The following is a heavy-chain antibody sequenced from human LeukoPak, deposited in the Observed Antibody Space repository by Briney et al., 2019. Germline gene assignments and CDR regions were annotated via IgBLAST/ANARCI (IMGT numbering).Heavy chain of an antibody. CDR1: GGTFSSYA. CDR2: IIPIFGTA. V-gene: IGHV1-69*13. J-gene: IGHJ3*01. Sequence: SVKVSCKASGGTFSSYAVSWVRQAPGQGLEWMGGIIPIFGTANYAQRFQGRVTMTADPSTSTVYMVLGSLRSEDTAVYYCAREGVLQAFDVWGHGTMVTVSS. D-gene: IGHD4-11*01. CDR3: AREGVLQAFDV.